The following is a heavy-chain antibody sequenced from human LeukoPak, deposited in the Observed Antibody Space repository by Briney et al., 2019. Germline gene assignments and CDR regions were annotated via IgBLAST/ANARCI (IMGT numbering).Heavy chain of an antibody. V-gene: IGHV4-4*07. Sequence: ETLSLTCTVSGGSISSYYWSWIRQPAGKGLEWIGRIYTSGSTNYNPSLKSRVAMSVDTSKNQFSLKLSSVTAADTAVYYCARDVSVRSITMIVVGAFDIWGQGTMVTVSS. J-gene: IGHJ3*02. D-gene: IGHD3-22*01. CDR3: ARDVSVRSITMIVVGAFDI. CDR2: IYTSGST. CDR1: GGSISSYY.